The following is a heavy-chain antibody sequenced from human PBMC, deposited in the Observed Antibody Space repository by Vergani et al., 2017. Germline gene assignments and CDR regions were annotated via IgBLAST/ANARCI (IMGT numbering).Heavy chain of an antibody. CDR2: TSSSSSYI. D-gene: IGHD3-22*01. J-gene: IGHJ4*02. Sequence: EVQLVESGGGLVKPGGSLRLSCAASGFTFSSYTMNWVCQAPGKGLEWVSSLTSSSSSYIYYAESVKGRFTISRDNAKNSLHLQMNSLRADDTALYYCARSGFYYESGGYLAPLDYWGQGTLVTVSS. V-gene: IGHV3-21*01. CDR3: ARSGFYYESGGYLAPLDY. CDR1: GFTFSSYT.